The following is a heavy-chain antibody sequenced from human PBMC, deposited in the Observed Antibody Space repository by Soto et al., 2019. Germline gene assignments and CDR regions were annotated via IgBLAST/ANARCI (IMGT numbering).Heavy chain of an antibody. CDR1: GFTFSSYA. J-gene: IGHJ4*02. CDR3: AKTRSGFSFDY. Sequence: WGSLRLSCAASGFTFSSYAMSWVRQAPGKGLEWVSTIGSSGRTTYYADSVKGRFTVSRDNSKNTLSLQVNSLRAEDTAVYYCAKTRSGFSFDYWGQGTLVTVSS. V-gene: IGHV3-23*01. D-gene: IGHD3-3*01. CDR2: IGSSGRTT.